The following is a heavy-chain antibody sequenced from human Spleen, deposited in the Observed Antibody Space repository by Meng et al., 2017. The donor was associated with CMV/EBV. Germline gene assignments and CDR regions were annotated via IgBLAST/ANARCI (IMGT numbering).Heavy chain of an antibody. CDR2: IYSGGNT. J-gene: IGHJ6*02. V-gene: IGHV3-53*05. CDR3: ARGGTVTTYYYYYYGMDV. Sequence: GESLKISCAASGFTVSSNYMSWVRQAPGKGLEWVSVIYSGGNTYYADSVKGRFTISRDNSKNTLYLQMNSLRAEDTAVYYCARGGTVTTYYYYYYGMDVWGQGTTVTVSS. CDR1: GFTVSSNY. D-gene: IGHD4-17*01.